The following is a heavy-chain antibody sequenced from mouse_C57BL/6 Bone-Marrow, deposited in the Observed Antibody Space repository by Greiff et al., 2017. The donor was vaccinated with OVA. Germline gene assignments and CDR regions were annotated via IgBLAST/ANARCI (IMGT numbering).Heavy chain of an antibody. Sequence: EVQRVESGGGLVKPGGSLKLSCAASGFTFSDYGMHWVRQAPEKGLEWVAYISSGSSTIYSADTVKGRFTISRANAKNTLFLQMTSLRSEDTAMYYCARESLYYFDYWGQGTTLTVSS. CDR1: GFTFSDYG. CDR3: ARESLYYFDY. V-gene: IGHV5-17*01. CDR2: ISSGSSTI. J-gene: IGHJ2*01. D-gene: IGHD6-5*01.